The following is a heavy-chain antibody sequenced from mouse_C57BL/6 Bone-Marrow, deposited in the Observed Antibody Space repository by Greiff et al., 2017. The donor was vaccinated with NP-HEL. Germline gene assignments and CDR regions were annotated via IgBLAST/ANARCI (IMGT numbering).Heavy chain of an antibody. Sequence: QVQLQQPGAELVKPGASVKLSCKASGYTFTSYWMHWVKQRPGQGLEWIGMIYPNSGSTNYNEKFKSKATLTVDKSSSTAYMQLSSLTSEDSAVYYCAREADGYLPSDYWGQGTTLTVSS. CDR1: GYTFTSYW. V-gene: IGHV1-64*01. J-gene: IGHJ2*01. CDR3: AREADGYLPSDY. D-gene: IGHD2-3*01. CDR2: IYPNSGST.